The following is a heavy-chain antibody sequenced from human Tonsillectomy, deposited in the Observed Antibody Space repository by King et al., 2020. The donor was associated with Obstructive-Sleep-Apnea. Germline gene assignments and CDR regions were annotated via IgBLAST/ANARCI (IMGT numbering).Heavy chain of an antibody. CDR2: INHSGST. J-gene: IGHJ4*02. D-gene: IGHD1-14*01. CDR3: ARSPSGPDGY. CDR1: GGSFSGYY. Sequence: VQLQQWGAGLLKPSETLSLTCAVYGGSFSGYYWSWIRQTPEKGLEWSGEINHSGSTNYNPSLNRRVTMSVETSKNQVSLNLTSVTAADTAVYYCARSPSGPDGYWGQGTLVTVSS. V-gene: IGHV4-34*01.